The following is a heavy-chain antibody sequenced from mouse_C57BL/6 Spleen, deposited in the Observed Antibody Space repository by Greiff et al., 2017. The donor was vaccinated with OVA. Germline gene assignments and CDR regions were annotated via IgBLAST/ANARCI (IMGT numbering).Heavy chain of an antibody. CDR3: ARGGDYYYGSSYDY. D-gene: IGHD1-1*01. V-gene: IGHV3-6*01. CDR1: GYSITSGYY. CDR2: ISYDGSN. J-gene: IGHJ2*01. Sequence: VQLKESGPGLVKPSQSLSLTCSVTGYSITSGYYWNWIRQFPGNKLEWMGYISYDGSNNYNPSLKNRISITRDTSKNQFFLKLNSVTTEDTATYYCARGGDYYYGSSYDYWGQGTTLTVSS.